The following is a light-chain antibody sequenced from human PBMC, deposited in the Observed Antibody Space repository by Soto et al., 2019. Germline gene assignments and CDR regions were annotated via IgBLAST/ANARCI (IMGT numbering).Light chain of an antibody. CDR3: SSYTSSSTGYV. CDR1: SSDVGGYNY. Sequence: QSVLAQPASVSGSPGQLITISCTGTSSDVGGYNYVSWYQQHPGKAPKLMIYEVSNRPSGVSNRFSGSKSGNTASLTISGLQAEDEADYYCSSYTSSSTGYVFGTGTKVTVL. J-gene: IGLJ1*01. V-gene: IGLV2-14*01. CDR2: EVS.